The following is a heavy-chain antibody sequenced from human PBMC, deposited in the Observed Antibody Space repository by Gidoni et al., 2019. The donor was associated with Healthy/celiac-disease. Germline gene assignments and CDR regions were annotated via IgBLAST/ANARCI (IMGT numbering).Heavy chain of an antibody. CDR1: GFTFSSYA. CDR3: AKEIPEYYDSSGYYLDY. J-gene: IGHJ4*02. Sequence: EVQLLESGGGLVQPGGSLRLSCAASGFTFSSYAMSWVRQAPGKGLEWVSAISGSGGSTYYADSVKGRFTISRDNSKNTLYLQMNSLRAEDTAVYYCAKEIPEYYDSSGYYLDYWGQGTLVTVSS. V-gene: IGHV3-23*01. CDR2: ISGSGGST. D-gene: IGHD3-22*01.